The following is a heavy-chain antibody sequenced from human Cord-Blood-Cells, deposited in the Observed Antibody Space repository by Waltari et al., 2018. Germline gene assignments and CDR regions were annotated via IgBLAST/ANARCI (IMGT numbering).Heavy chain of an antibody. Sequence: QLQLQESGPGLVKPSETLSLTCTVSGGSISSSSYYWGWTRQPPGKGLEWIGSIYYSGSTYYNPSLKSGVTISVDTSKNQFSLKLSSVTAADTAVYYCAKYSSGWYWYFDLWGRGTLVTVSS. CDR1: GGSISSSSYY. V-gene: IGHV4-39*01. CDR3: AKYSSGWYWYFDL. J-gene: IGHJ2*01. D-gene: IGHD6-19*01. CDR2: IYYSGST.